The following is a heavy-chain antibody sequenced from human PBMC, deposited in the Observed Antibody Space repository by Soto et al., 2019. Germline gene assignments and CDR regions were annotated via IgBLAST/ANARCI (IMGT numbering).Heavy chain of an antibody. CDR2: IYSGGST. Sequence: WSLSLSCAVSGFTVSSNSMTWVRQGPGKGLECVSVIYSGGSTKFADSVKGRFTISRDNSKNTLYLQMNSLRAEDTAVYYCARGLGRAYYDTSSYFHLDYWGQGTLVTVPS. V-gene: IGHV3-53*01. J-gene: IGHJ4*02. CDR3: ARGLGRAYYDTSSYFHLDY. D-gene: IGHD3-22*01. CDR1: GFTVSSNS.